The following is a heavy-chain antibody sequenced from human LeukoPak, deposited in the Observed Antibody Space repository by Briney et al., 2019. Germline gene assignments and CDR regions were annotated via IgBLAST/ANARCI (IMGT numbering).Heavy chain of an antibody. D-gene: IGHD3-22*01. CDR2: ICSSSSYI. J-gene: IGHJ4*02. CDR3: AREGVGYYDSSGYYYDGYYFDY. CDR1: GFTFSSYS. V-gene: IGHV3-21*01. Sequence: GGSLRLSCAASGFTFSSYSMNWVRQAPGKGLEWVSSICSSSSYIYYADSVKGRFTISRDNAKNSLYLQMNSLRAEDTAVYYCAREGVGYYDSSGYYYDGYYFDYWGQGTLVTVSS.